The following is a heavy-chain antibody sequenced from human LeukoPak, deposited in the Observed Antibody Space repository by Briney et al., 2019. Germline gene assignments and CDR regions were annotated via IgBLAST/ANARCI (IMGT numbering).Heavy chain of an antibody. Sequence: GGSLRLSCAVSGITLSNYGMSWVRQAPGKGLEWVAGISGSGGSTNYADSVKGRVTISRDNRKNTLYLQMNSLRAEDTAVYFCAKRGVVIRVILVGFHKEAYYFDTWGQGALVTVSS. CDR2: ISGSGGST. D-gene: IGHD3-22*01. CDR1: GITLSNYG. CDR3: AKRGVVIRVILVGFHKEAYYFDT. V-gene: IGHV3-23*01. J-gene: IGHJ4*02.